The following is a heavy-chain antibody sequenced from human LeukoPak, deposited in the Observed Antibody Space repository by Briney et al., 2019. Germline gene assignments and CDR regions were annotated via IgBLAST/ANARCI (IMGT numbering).Heavy chain of an antibody. J-gene: IGHJ6*03. V-gene: IGHV1-69*05. Sequence: SVKVSCKASGGTFSSYAISWVRQAPGQGLEWMGGIIPIFGTANYAQKFQGRVTITTDESTSTAYMELTSLRSEDTAVYYCARGGSSSRWYYYMDVWGKGTTVTVSS. CDR3: ARGGSSSRWYYYMDV. CDR1: GGTFSSYA. D-gene: IGHD6-13*01. CDR2: IIPIFGTA.